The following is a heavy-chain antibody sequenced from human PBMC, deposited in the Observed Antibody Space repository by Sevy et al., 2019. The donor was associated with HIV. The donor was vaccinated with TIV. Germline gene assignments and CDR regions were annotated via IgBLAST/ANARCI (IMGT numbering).Heavy chain of an antibody. J-gene: IGHJ4*02. D-gene: IGHD3-22*01. CDR2: ISAYNGNT. Sequence: ASVKVSCEASGYTFTSYGIIWVRQAPGQGLEWMGWISAYNGNTNYAQRLQGRVTMTTDTSTSTAYMELTSLRSDDTAVYYCARGPRKCYDSSGYYYPPSYWGQGTLVTVSS. CDR3: ARGPRKCYDSSGYYYPPSY. V-gene: IGHV1-18*01. CDR1: GYTFTSYG.